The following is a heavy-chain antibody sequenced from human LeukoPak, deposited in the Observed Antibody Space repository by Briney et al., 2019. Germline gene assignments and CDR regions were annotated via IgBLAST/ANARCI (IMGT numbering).Heavy chain of an antibody. D-gene: IGHD3-16*01. CDR1: EFTFSSFW. J-gene: IGHJ4*02. CDR2: INSDGSET. Sequence: GGSLRLSCAASEFTFSSFWIYWVRHAPGKGLVWVSRINSDGSETIYADSVKGRFTISRDNAKNTLYLQMNGLRAEDTAVYYCARVRMGDDFNPFDYWGQGTLVTVSS. CDR3: ARVRMGDDFNPFDY. V-gene: IGHV3-74*01.